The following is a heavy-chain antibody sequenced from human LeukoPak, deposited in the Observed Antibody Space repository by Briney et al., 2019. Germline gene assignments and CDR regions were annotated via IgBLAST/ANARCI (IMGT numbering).Heavy chain of an antibody. CDR1: GHSISSAFY. D-gene: IGHD6-13*01. Sequence: PSETLSLTCTVSGHSISSAFYWGWIRQPPGKGLEWIGNMYHSGNTYYNPSLKSRVTISVDTSKNQFSLKLSSVTAADTAVYYCARGGKRIGIAAAGRQNWFDPWGQGTLVTVSS. J-gene: IGHJ5*02. V-gene: IGHV4-38-2*02. CDR3: ARGGKRIGIAAAGRQNWFDP. CDR2: MYHSGNT.